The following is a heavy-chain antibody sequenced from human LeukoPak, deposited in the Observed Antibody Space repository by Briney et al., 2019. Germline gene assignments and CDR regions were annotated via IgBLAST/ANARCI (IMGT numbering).Heavy chain of an antibody. Sequence: ASVKVSCKASGYTFTSYDINWVRQATGQGLVWMGWMNPNSGNTGYAQKFQGRVTMTRNTSISTAYMELSSLRSEDTAVYYCARGLGWQQLVRKSDWTDPWGQGTLVTVSS. CDR1: GYTFTSYD. CDR2: MNPNSGNT. CDR3: ARGLGWQQLVRKSDWTDP. V-gene: IGHV1-8*01. D-gene: IGHD6-13*01. J-gene: IGHJ5*02.